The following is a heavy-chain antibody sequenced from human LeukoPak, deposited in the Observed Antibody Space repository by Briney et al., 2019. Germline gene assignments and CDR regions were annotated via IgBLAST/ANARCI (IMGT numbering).Heavy chain of an antibody. V-gene: IGHV5-51*01. Sequence: GNSLKISCKGSGYTFSSFRIGWVRQVPGEGLEWMGNIYPRNSEATYSPSFQGHVTISADTSISTAYLQWRGLKASDSAIYYCARGVGASDNWFDPWGQGTLVIVSS. J-gene: IGHJ5*02. CDR1: GYTFSSFR. D-gene: IGHD1-26*01. CDR3: ARGVGASDNWFDP. CDR2: IYPRNSEA.